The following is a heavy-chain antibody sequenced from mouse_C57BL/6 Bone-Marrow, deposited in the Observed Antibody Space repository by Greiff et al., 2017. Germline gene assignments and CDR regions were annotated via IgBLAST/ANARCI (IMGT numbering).Heavy chain of an antibody. J-gene: IGHJ4*01. CDR3: ARRDYYGSSLYAMDY. Sequence: EVHLVESGGGLVQPGGSLKLSCAASGFTFSDYGMAWVRQAPRKGPEWVAFISNLAYSIYYADTVTGRFTISRENAKNTLYLEMSTLRSEDTAMYYCARRDYYGSSLYAMDYWGQGTSVTVSS. CDR2: ISNLAYSI. D-gene: IGHD1-1*01. V-gene: IGHV5-15*01. CDR1: GFTFSDYG.